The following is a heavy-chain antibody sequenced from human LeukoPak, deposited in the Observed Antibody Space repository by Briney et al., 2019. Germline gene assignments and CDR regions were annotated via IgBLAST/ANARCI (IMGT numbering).Heavy chain of an antibody. CDR1: GYSISSGYY. Sequence: SETLSLTCTVSGYSISSGYYWGWIRQPPGKGLEWIGSIYHSGSTNYNPSLKSRVTISVDTSKNQFSLKLSSVTAADTAVYYCARRPHYYDSSGYRIRYFQHWGQGTLVTVSS. J-gene: IGHJ1*01. D-gene: IGHD3-22*01. V-gene: IGHV4-38-2*02. CDR2: IYHSGST. CDR3: ARRPHYYDSSGYRIRYFQH.